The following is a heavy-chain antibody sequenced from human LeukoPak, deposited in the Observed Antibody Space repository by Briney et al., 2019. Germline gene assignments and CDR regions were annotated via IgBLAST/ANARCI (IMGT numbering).Heavy chain of an antibody. Sequence: GGSLRLSCAASGFTFSSYAMSWVRQAPGKGREWVSAISGSGGSTYYADSVKGRFTVSRDNSKNTLYLQMNSLRAEDTAVYYCAKSEWELLHWDYWGQGTLVTVSS. V-gene: IGHV3-23*01. CDR3: AKSEWELLHWDY. CDR2: ISGSGGST. D-gene: IGHD1-26*01. J-gene: IGHJ4*02. CDR1: GFTFSSYA.